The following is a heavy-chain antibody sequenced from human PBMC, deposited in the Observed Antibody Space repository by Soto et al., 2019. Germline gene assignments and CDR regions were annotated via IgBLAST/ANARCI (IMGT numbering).Heavy chain of an antibody. V-gene: IGHV3-15*07. D-gene: IGHD3-16*02. J-gene: IGHJ4*02. CDR2: IKSKTDGGTT. CDR3: AKALGELSPESFDY. Sequence: GGSLRLSCAASGFTFSNAWMNWVRQAPGKGLEWVGRIKSKTDGGTTDYAAPVKGRFTISRDNSKNTLNLQMNSLRADDTAVYYCAKALGELSPESFDYWGQGTLVTVSS. CDR1: GFTFSNAW.